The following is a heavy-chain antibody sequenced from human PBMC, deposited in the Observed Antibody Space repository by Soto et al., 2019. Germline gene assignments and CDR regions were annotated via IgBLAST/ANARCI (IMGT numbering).Heavy chain of an antibody. CDR1: GGSFSGYY. CDR2: INHSGST. Sequence: SETLSLTCAVYGGSFSGYYWSWIRQPPGKGLEWIGEINHSGSTNYNPSLKSRVTISVDTSKNQFSLKLSSMTAADTAVYYCARGRPGAAAAGTWWFDPWGQGTLVTVSS. V-gene: IGHV4-34*01. D-gene: IGHD6-13*01. CDR3: ARGRPGAAAAGTWWFDP. J-gene: IGHJ5*02.